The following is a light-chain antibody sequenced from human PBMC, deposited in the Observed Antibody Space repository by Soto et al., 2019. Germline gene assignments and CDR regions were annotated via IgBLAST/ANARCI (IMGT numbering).Light chain of an antibody. Sequence: EIVMTQSPATLSVSPGERATLSCRASQSVSSNLAWYQQKPGQAPRLLIYGASTRATGIPARFSGSGSGTACTLTISSLQSYEFAVYYWQQYNNWPWTFGKGTKVEIK. CDR1: QSVSSN. CDR2: GAS. J-gene: IGKJ1*01. V-gene: IGKV3-15*01. CDR3: QQYNNWPWT.